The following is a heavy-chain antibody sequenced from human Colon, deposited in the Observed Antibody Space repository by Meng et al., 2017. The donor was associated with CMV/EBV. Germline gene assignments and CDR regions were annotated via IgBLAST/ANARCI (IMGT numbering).Heavy chain of an antibody. CDR3: AKDGRFLGVDGFDI. CDR2: IQYDGSRE. CDR1: GFTFTTYV. D-gene: IGHD3-3*01. V-gene: IGHV3-30*02. J-gene: IGHJ3*02. Sequence: GGSLRLSCVASGFTFTTYVMHWVRQAPGKGLEWVAFIQYDGSREYYADSVKGRFTISRDNSKNTLYLQMDSVRAEDTAVHYCAKDGRFLGVDGFDIWGQGTMVTVSS.